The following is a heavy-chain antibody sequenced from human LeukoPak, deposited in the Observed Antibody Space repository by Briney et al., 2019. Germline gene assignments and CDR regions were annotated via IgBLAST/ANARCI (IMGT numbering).Heavy chain of an antibody. CDR3: ARGGIQVSGIDEFDY. CDR1: GFTFINYD. CDR2: IGISGDT. V-gene: IGHV3-13*01. J-gene: IGHJ4*02. D-gene: IGHD6-19*01. Sequence: GGSLRLSCAASGFTFINYDMHWVRQVIGKGLEWVSAIGISGDTHYSGSVKGRFTIYRENAESSLYLQMNSLRAEDTAVYYCARGGIQVSGIDEFDYWGQGTLVTVSS.